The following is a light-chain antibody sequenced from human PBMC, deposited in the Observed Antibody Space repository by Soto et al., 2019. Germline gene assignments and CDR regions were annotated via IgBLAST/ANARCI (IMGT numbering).Light chain of an antibody. CDR1: QSISSY. J-gene: IGKJ5*01. V-gene: IGKV1-39*01. CDR2: AAS. CDR3: QQSYSTCT. Sequence: DIQMTQSPSSLSASVGDRVTISCRASQSISSYLNWYQQKPGKVPKLLIYAASSLQSGVPSRFSGSGSGTDFTLTISSLQPEDFATYYCQQSYSTCTFGQGTRLEIK.